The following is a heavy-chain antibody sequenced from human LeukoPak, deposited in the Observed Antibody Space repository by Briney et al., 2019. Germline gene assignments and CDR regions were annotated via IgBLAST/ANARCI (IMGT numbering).Heavy chain of an antibody. D-gene: IGHD3-10*02. Sequence: GGSLRLSCAASGFTFSSYNINWVRQAPGKGLEWVSYISSSGSTIYYADSVKGRFTISRDNAKNSLYLQMNSLRAEGTAVYYCAELGITMIGGVWGKGTTVTISS. CDR3: AELGITMIGGV. CDR1: GFTFSSYN. J-gene: IGHJ6*04. CDR2: ISSSGSTI. V-gene: IGHV3-48*04.